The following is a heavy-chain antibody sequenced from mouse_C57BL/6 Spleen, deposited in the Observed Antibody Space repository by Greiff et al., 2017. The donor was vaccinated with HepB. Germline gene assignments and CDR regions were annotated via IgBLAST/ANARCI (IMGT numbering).Heavy chain of an antibody. D-gene: IGHD1-1*01. CDR3: TSIYYCGSSPAWFAY. V-gene: IGHV1-15*01. J-gene: IGHJ3*01. CDR2: IDPETGGT. Sequence: VQLQQSGAELVRPGASVTLSCKASGYTFTDYEMHWVKQTPVHGLEWIGAIDPETGGTAYNQKFKGKAILTADKSSSTAYMELRSLTSEDTAVDYCTSIYYCGSSPAWFAYWGQGTLVTVSA. CDR1: GYTFTDYE.